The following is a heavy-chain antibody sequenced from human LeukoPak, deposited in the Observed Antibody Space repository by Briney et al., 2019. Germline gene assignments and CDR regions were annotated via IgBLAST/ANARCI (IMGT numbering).Heavy chain of an antibody. V-gene: IGHV3-9*01. D-gene: IGHD3-22*01. CDR2: LKWNSNSV. CDR1: GFTFDDYA. J-gene: IGHJ4*02. CDR3: AKGSRDSNGYWLYFEY. Sequence: PGRSLRLSCAASGFTFDDYAVHWVRQAPGKGLEWVSGLKWNSNSVAYADSVKGRFTISRDNAKNSLYLQMNSLRTEDTALYYCAKGSRDSNGYWLYFEYWGQGTLVTVSS.